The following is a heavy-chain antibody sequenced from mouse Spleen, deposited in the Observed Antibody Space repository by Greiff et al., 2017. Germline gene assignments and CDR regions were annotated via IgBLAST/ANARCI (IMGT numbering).Heavy chain of an antibody. V-gene: IGHV14-3*01. Sequence: VHVKQSVAELVRPGASVKLSCTASGFTIKNTYMHWVKQRPEQGLEWIGRIDPANGNTKYAPKFQGKATITADTSSNTAYLQLSSLTSEDTAIYYCARRGNYEFLFAYWGQGTLVTVSA. J-gene: IGHJ3*01. CDR3: ARRGNYEFLFAY. CDR1: GFTIKNTY. CDR2: IDPANGNT. D-gene: IGHD2-1*01.